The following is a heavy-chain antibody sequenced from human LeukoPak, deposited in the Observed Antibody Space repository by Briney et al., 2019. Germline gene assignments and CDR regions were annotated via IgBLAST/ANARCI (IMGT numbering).Heavy chain of an antibody. CDR1: GFTFSSYG. Sequence: GGSLRLSCAASGFTFSSYGMHWVRQAPGKGLEWVAFIRYDGSNKYYADSVKGRFTISRDNSKNTLYLQMNSLRAEDTAMYYCTKDLQRSLDYWGQGTLVTVSS. J-gene: IGHJ4*02. D-gene: IGHD6-25*01. CDR2: IRYDGSNK. CDR3: TKDLQRSLDY. V-gene: IGHV3-30*02.